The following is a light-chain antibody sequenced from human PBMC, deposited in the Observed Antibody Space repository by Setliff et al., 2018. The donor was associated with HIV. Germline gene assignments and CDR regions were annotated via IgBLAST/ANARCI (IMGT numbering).Light chain of an antibody. V-gene: IGKV3D-20*01. Sequence: PGERATLSCRASRSVTSNYLAWYRQRPGLAPRLVMYDTSTRAAGIPDSIIGSGSGTNFTLTIKRLGPEDFAVYYCQQYGSSPRTFGQGTKVDIK. CDR1: RSVTSNY. CDR2: DTS. CDR3: QQYGSSPRT. J-gene: IGKJ2*01.